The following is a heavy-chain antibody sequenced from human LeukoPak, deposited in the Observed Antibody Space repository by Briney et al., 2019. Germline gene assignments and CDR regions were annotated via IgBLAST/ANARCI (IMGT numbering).Heavy chain of an antibody. J-gene: IGHJ4*02. CDR3: ARGGSRSYTSSTLDY. D-gene: IGHD6-6*01. CDR1: GGSITVYY. Sequence: SETMSLTCSVSGGSITVYYWNWIRQSPGKGLEWIGSISYSGSTNYNPSLKSRVTISIDTSKNRFSLKVSSVIAADTAMYYCARGGSRSYTSSTLDYWGQGTLVTVSS. V-gene: IGHV4-59*12. CDR2: ISYSGST.